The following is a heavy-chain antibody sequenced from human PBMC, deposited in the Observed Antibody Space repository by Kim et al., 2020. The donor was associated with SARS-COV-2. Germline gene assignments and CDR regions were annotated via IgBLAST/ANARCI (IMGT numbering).Heavy chain of an antibody. Sequence: GGSLRLSCAASGFTFSSYSMNWVRQAPGKGLEWVSSISSSSYIYYADSVKGRFTISRDNAKNSLYLQMNSLRAEDTAVYYCARDQVLWFATSSGRSIDYWGQGTLVTVSS. V-gene: IGHV3-21*01. D-gene: IGHD3-10*01. J-gene: IGHJ4*02. CDR3: ARDQVLWFATSSGRSIDY. CDR2: ISSSSYI. CDR1: GFTFSSYS.